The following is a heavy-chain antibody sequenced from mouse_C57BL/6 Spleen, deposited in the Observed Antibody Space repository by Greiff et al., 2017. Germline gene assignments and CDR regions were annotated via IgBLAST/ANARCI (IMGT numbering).Heavy chain of an antibody. J-gene: IGHJ2*01. Sequence: EAMLVESGGGLVKPGGSLKLSCAASGFTFSDYGMHWVRQAPERGLEWVAYISSGSSTIYYADTVKGRFTISRDNAKNTLFLQMTSLRSEDTAMYYCARNDYFDYWGQGTTLTVSS. CDR1: GFTFSDYG. D-gene: IGHD2-3*01. CDR3: ARNDYFDY. V-gene: IGHV5-17*01. CDR2: ISSGSSTI.